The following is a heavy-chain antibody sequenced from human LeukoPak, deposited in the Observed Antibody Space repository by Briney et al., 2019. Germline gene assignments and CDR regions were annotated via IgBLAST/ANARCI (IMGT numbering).Heavy chain of an antibody. CDR3: ARRSQGITMVRGVTPGRWFDP. Sequence: SETLSLTCAVYGGSFSGYYWSWIRQPPGKGLEWIGEINHSGSTNYNPSLKSRVTISVDTSKNQFSLKLSSVTGADTAVYYCARRSQGITMVRGVTPGRWFDPWGQGTLVTVSS. CDR2: INHSGST. V-gene: IGHV4-34*01. J-gene: IGHJ5*02. D-gene: IGHD3-10*01. CDR1: GGSFSGYY.